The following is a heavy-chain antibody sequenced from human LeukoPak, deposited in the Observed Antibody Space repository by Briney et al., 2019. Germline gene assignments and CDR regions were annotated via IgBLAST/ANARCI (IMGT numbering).Heavy chain of an antibody. CDR1: GFTFSSDW. CDR3: SRGDDYGDYVRD. CDR2: INSEGSST. V-gene: IGHV3-74*01. Sequence: GGSLRLSCVASGFTFSSDWMHWVRQAQGTGLVWVSRINSEGSSTSYAVPVKGRFTISRDNAKNTLYLEMNSLRAEDTAVYYCSRGDDYGDYVRDWGQGTLVTVCS. D-gene: IGHD4-17*01. J-gene: IGHJ4*02.